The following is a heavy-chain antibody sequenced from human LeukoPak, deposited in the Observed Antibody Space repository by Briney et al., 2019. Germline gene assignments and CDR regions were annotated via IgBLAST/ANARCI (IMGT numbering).Heavy chain of an antibody. CDR1: GGTFSSYA. J-gene: IGHJ4*02. CDR2: IIPIFGTA. V-gene: IGHV1-69*13. CDR3: AREGDGYNRSMGDY. Sequence: GASVKVSCKASGGTFSSYAISWVRQAPGQWLEWMGGIIPIFGTANYAQTFQGRVTITADESTSTAYMELSSLRSEDTAVYYCAREGDGYNRSMGDYWGQGTLVTVSS. D-gene: IGHD5-24*01.